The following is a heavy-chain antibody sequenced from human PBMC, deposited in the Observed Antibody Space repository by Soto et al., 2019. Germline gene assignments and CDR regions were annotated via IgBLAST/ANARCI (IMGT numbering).Heavy chain of an antibody. CDR1: GFTFSSCA. V-gene: IGHV3-23*01. Sequence: PGRSLRLSCAASGFTFSSCAMSWVRQPPGKRLEWVSAISGSGGSTYYADSVTGRFTMSRVIAKCTLYLQMNSLGAEDTFVYYCARDRVVPFTIFVVDDTADDY. CDR3: ARDRVVPFTIFVVDDTADDY. CDR2: ISGSGGST. D-gene: IGHD3-3*01. J-gene: IGHJ4*01.